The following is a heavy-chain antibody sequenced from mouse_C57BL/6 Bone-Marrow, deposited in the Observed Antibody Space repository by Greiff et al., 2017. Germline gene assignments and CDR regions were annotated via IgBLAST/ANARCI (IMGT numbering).Heavy chain of an antibody. CDR3: TRLGGSGYGY. CDR1: GYTFTDYE. CDR2: IAPETGGT. D-gene: IGHD3-2*02. V-gene: IGHV1-15*01. Sequence: VQLQQSGAELVRPGASVTLSCKASGYTFTDYEMHWVKQTPVHGLEWIGAIAPETGGTAYNQKFKGKAILTADKSSSTAYMELRSLTSEDSAVYYCTRLGGSGYGYWGQGTTLTVSS. J-gene: IGHJ2*01.